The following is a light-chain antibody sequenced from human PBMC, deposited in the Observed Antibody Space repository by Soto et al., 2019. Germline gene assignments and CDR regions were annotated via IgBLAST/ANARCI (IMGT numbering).Light chain of an antibody. Sequence: EIVLTQSPGTMSLSPGERATLSCRTIQSVFSHLACYQQKPGQAPRLLIYDASNRATGIPARFSGSGSGTDCTLTISSREPEDVAVYHCVKRTTWPWKCGPGSQVEIK. CDR3: VKRTTWPWK. CDR2: DAS. J-gene: IGKJ1*01. V-gene: IGKV3-11*01. CDR1: QSVFSH.